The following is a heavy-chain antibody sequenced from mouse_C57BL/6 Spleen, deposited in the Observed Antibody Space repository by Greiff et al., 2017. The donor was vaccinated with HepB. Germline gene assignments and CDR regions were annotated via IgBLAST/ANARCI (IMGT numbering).Heavy chain of an antibody. V-gene: IGHV1-26*01. Sequence: EVQLQQSGPELVKPGASVKISCKASGYTFTDYYMNWVKQSHGKSLEWIGDINPNNGGTSYNQMFKGKATLTVDKSSSTAYMELRSLTSEDSAVYYWARGGYYEGSSQAGFAYWGQGTLVTVSA. CDR2: INPNNGGT. CDR3: ARGGYYEGSSQAGFAY. CDR1: GYTFTDYY. D-gene: IGHD1-1*01. J-gene: IGHJ3*01.